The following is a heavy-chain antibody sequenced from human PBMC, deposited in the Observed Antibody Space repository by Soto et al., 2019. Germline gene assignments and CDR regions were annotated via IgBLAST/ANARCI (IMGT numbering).Heavy chain of an antibody. CDR3: ARHYPIGNNWNYFDY. D-gene: IGHD1-1*01. CDR1: DVSISSYY. Sequence: SETGSLTCTVSDVSISSYYWGWIWQPPGKGLEWIGYIFYTGSTNYNPSLKSRVTISVDTSKNQFSLKLSSVTAADTAVYYCARHYPIGNNWNYFDYWGQGTLVTVSS. V-gene: IGHV4-59*08. J-gene: IGHJ4*02. CDR2: IFYTGST.